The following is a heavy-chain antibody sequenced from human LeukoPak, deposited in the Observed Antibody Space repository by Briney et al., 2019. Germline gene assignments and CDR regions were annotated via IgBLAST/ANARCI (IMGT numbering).Heavy chain of an antibody. J-gene: IGHJ5*02. CDR3: ARELNWNFNWFDP. V-gene: IGHV3-33*01. CDR1: GFTFSSYG. Sequence: GGSLRLSCAASGFTFSSYGMHWVRQAPGKGLEWVAVIWYDGSNKYYADSVKGRFTISRDNSKNTLYLQMNSLRAEDTAVYYCARELNWNFNWFDPWGQGTLVTVPS. CDR2: IWYDGSNK. D-gene: IGHD1-7*01.